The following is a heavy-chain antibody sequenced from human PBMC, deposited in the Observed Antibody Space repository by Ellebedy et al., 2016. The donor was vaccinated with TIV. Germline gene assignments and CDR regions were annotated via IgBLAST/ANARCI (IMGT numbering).Heavy chain of an antibody. CDR1: GGSFSGYY. Sequence: MPSETLSLTCAVYGGSFSGYYWSWIRQPPGKGLEWIGEINHSGSTNYNPSLKSRVTVSVDTSKNQFSLKLSSVTAADTAVYYCARNTPKPGRRYGGYATRGALDYWGQGTLVTVSS. D-gene: IGHD5-12*01. CDR2: INHSGST. CDR3: ARNTPKPGRRYGGYATRGALDY. J-gene: IGHJ4*02. V-gene: IGHV4-34*01.